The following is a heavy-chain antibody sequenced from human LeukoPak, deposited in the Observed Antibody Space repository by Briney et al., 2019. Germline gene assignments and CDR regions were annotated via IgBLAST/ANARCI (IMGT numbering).Heavy chain of an antibody. V-gene: IGHV3-23*01. Sequence: GGSLRLSCAASGFTFSSYAMSWVRQAPGKGLEWVSAISGSGGSTYYADSVKGRFTISRDNSKNTLYLQMNSLRAEDTAVYYCARGGSSGWYYFDYWGQGTLVTVSS. CDR3: ARGGSSGWYYFDY. CDR2: ISGSGGST. CDR1: GFTFSSYA. J-gene: IGHJ4*02. D-gene: IGHD6-19*01.